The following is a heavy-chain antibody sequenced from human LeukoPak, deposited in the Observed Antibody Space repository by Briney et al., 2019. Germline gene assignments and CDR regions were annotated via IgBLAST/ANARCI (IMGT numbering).Heavy chain of an antibody. J-gene: IGHJ4*02. CDR2: INWNGGST. D-gene: IGHD3-22*01. CDR1: GFTFSSYA. Sequence: PGGSLRLSCAASGFTFSSYAMHWVRQAPGKGLEWVSGINWNGGSTGYADSVKGRFTISRDNAKNSLYLQMNSLRAEDTAIYYCARNFGGGDSSGPYFWGQGTLVTVSS. CDR3: ARNFGGGDSSGPYF. V-gene: IGHV3-20*04.